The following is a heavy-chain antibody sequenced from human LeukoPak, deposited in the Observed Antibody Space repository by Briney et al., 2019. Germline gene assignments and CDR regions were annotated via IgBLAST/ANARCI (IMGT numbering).Heavy chain of an antibody. Sequence: GGSLRLSCAASGFTFSSYAMSWVRQAPGKGLEWVANMNQGGSDKYYVDSVKGRFTISRDHAKNSLYLQMNSLRAEDTAVYYCARGDFDYWGQGTLVTVSS. CDR1: GFTFSSYA. CDR2: MNQGGSDK. V-gene: IGHV3-7*03. J-gene: IGHJ4*02. CDR3: ARGDFDY.